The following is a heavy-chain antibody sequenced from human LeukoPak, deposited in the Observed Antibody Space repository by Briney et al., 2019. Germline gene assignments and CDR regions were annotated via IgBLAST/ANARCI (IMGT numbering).Heavy chain of an antibody. V-gene: IGHV3-21*01. D-gene: IGHD2-15*01. CDR2: ISSSSGYI. J-gene: IGHJ1*01. CDR1: GFTFSNYN. CDR3: ARDMEDFPH. Sequence: PGGSLRLSCAASGFTFSNYNMNWVRQAPGKGLEWVSSISSSSGYIYYADSVKGRFTISRDNAKNSLYLRMNSLRAEDTAVYYCARDMEDFPHWGQGTLVTVSS.